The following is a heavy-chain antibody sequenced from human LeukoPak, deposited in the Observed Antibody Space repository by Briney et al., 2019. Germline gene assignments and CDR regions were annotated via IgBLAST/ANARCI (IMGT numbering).Heavy chain of an antibody. CDR1: GYTFTSYY. CDR3: ARLPHRLLSESCFDP. CDR2: INPSGGST. V-gene: IGHV1-46*01. J-gene: IGHJ5*02. Sequence: GASVKVSCKASGYTFTSYYMHWVRQAPGQGLEWMGIINPSGGSTSYAQKFQGRVTMTTDTSTRTAYMELRSLRSDDTAVYYCARLPHRLLSESCFDPWGQGTLVTVSS. D-gene: IGHD3-10*01.